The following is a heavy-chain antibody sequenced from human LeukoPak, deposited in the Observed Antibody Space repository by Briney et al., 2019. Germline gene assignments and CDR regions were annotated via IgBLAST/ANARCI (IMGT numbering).Heavy chain of an antibody. J-gene: IGHJ4*02. D-gene: IGHD5-24*01. V-gene: IGHV3-30-3*01. CDR1: GFTFSSYA. CDR2: TSYDGSNK. Sequence: GRSLRLSCAASGFTFSSYAMHWVRQAPGEGLEWVAVTSYDGSNKYYADSVKGRFTISRDNSKNTLYLQMSSLRAEDTAVYYCAREMATTENFDYWGQGTLVTVSS. CDR3: AREMATTENFDY.